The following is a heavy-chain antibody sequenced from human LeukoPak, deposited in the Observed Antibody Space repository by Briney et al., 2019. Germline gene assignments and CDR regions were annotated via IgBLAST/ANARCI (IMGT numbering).Heavy chain of an antibody. V-gene: IGHV1-69*04. Sequence: SVKVSCKASGGTFSSYTISWVRQAPGQGLEWMGRIIPILGIANYAQKFQGRVTITADKSTSTAYMELSSLRSEDTAVYYCARDGNYDFWEGEYYFDYWGQGTPVTVSS. CDR1: GGTFSSYT. CDR2: IIPILGIA. J-gene: IGHJ4*02. D-gene: IGHD3-3*01. CDR3: ARDGNYDFWEGEYYFDY.